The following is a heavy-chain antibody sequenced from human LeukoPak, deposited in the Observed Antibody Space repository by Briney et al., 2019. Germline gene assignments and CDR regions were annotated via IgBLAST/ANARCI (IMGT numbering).Heavy chain of an antibody. CDR1: VYTFTGYW. Sequence: APVKLSCKAFVYTFTGYWMHWVREAPGQGPEWMGVIRPSGGLTIYTQKFKGRVTLTRDMSTSTDYLELSSLRSEDTAVYYCARDNSVRDEAWWFNPRGQGTLVTVSS. J-gene: IGHJ5*02. V-gene: IGHV1-46*01. CDR2: IRPSGGLT. D-gene: IGHD5-24*01. CDR3: ARDNSVRDEAWWFNP.